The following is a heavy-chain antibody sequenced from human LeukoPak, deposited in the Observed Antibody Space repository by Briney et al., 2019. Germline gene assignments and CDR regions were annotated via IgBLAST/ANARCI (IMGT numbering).Heavy chain of an antibody. D-gene: IGHD3-10*01. CDR1: GFTFRSFG. CDR2: ISYDGSKK. J-gene: IGHJ5*02. V-gene: IGHV3-30*18. Sequence: PGRSLRLSCAASGFTFRSFGMHWVRQAPGRGLEWMAVISYDGSKKYYGDSVKGRFTISRDNSKNTLYLQMNSLRAEDTAVYYCAKDPDYDYGSGSYNWFDPWGQGTLVTVSS. CDR3: AKDPDYDYGSGSYNWFDP.